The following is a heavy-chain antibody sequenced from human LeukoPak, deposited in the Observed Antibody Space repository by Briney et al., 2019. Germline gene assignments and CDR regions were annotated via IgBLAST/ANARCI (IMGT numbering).Heavy chain of an antibody. CDR1: GGTFSSYA. V-gene: IGHV1-69*13. CDR3: ARDSVYSGYDRPMEKNNYFDY. CDR2: IIPIFGTA. D-gene: IGHD5-12*01. J-gene: IGHJ4*02. Sequence: SVKVSCKASGGTFSSYAISWVRQAPGQGLEWKGGIIPIFGTANYAQKFQGRVTITADESTSTAYMELSSLRSEDTAVYYCARDSVYSGYDRPMEKNNYFDYWGQGTLVTVSS.